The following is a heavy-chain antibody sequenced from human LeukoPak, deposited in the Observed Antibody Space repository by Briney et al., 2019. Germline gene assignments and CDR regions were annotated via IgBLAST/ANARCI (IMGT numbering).Heavy chain of an antibody. CDR1: GFTFSSYA. J-gene: IGHJ4*02. CDR2: ISYDGSNK. Sequence: GGSLRLSCAASGFTFSSYAMHGVRQAPGKGLEWVAVISYDGSNKYYADSVKGRFTISRDNSKNTLYLQMNSLRAEDTAVYYCARVGGTAMALTYFDYWGQGTLATVSS. D-gene: IGHD5-18*01. V-gene: IGHV3-30*04. CDR3: ARVGGTAMALTYFDY.